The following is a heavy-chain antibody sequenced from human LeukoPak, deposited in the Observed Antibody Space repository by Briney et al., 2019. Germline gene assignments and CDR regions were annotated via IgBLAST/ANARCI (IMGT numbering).Heavy chain of an antibody. Sequence: ASVKVSCKASGGTFSSYAISWVRQAPGQGLEWMGIINPSGGSTSYAQKFQGRVTMTRDTSTSTVYMELSSLRSEDTAVYYCARGLSYGLDYWGQGTLVTVSS. CDR3: ARGLSYGLDY. CDR2: INPSGGST. CDR1: GGTFSSYA. V-gene: IGHV1-46*01. D-gene: IGHD5-18*01. J-gene: IGHJ4*02.